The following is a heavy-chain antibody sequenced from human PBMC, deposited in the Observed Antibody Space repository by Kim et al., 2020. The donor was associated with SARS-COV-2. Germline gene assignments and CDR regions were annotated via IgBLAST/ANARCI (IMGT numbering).Heavy chain of an antibody. J-gene: IGHJ6*02. D-gene: IGHD4-4*01. CDR3: ARAGYSNSYYYYYGMDV. Sequence: SETLSLTCTVSGGSISSYYWSWIRQPPGKGLEWIGYIYYSGSTNYNPSLKSRVTISVDTSKNQFSLKLSSVTAADTAVYYCARAGYSNSYYYYYGMDVWGQGTTVTVSS. V-gene: IGHV4-59*13. CDR2: IYYSGST. CDR1: GGSISSYY.